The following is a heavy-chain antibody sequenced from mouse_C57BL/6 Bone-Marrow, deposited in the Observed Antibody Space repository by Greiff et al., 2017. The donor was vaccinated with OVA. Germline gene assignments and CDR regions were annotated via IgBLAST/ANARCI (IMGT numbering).Heavy chain of an antibody. Sequence: QVQLKQSGAELARPGASVKMSCKASGYTFTSYKMHWVKQRPGQGLEWIGYINPSSGYTKYNQKFKDKATLTADKSSSTAYMQLSSLTSEDSAVYYCASAELGLWYFDVWGTGTTVTVSS. CDR1: GYTFTSYK. CDR2: INPSSGYT. V-gene: IGHV1-4*01. D-gene: IGHD4-1*01. J-gene: IGHJ1*03. CDR3: ASAELGLWYFDV.